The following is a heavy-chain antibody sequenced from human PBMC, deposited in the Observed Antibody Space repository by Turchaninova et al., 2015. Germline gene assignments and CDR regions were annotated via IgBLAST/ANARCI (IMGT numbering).Heavy chain of an antibody. CDR1: GYILTRDC. J-gene: IGHJ4*02. V-gene: IGHV5-10-1*03. Sequence: ELQLVLSGAKVKRPSEVWRISCKGSGYILTRDCDSWVHQMPGKGLEWMWRIDPSDSYTNYSPSFQGHVTISADKSISTAYLQWSSLKASDTAMYYCARHEYSSIWGYWGQGTLVTVSS. CDR2: IDPSDSYT. CDR3: ARHEYSSIWGY. D-gene: IGHD6-13*01.